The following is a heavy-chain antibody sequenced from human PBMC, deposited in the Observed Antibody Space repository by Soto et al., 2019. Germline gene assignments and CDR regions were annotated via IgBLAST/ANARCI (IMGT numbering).Heavy chain of an antibody. CDR2: IYPGDSDT. Sequence: GESLKISCKGSGYSFTSYWIGWVRQMPGKGLEWMGIIYPGDSDTRYSPSFQGQVTISADKSISTAYLQWSSLKASDTAMYYCARTGKLRNKYYYYGLDVWGQGTTVTVSS. CDR3: ARTGKLRNKYYYYGLDV. D-gene: IGHD1-7*01. V-gene: IGHV5-51*01. J-gene: IGHJ6*02. CDR1: GYSFTSYW.